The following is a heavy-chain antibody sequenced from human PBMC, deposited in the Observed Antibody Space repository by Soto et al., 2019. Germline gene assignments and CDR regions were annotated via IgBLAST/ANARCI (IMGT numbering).Heavy chain of an antibody. CDR2: ISTYTAHT. V-gene: IGHV1-18*01. D-gene: IGHD3-10*01. CDR3: ARGGFSASHYYYGMDV. CDR1: GYTFTSYG. Sequence: ASVKVSCKASGYTFTSYGISWARQAPGQGLEWMGWISTYTAHTDYAQKFQGRVTITADESTSTAYMELSSLRSEDTAVYYCARGGFSASHYYYGMDVWGQGTTVTAP. J-gene: IGHJ6*02.